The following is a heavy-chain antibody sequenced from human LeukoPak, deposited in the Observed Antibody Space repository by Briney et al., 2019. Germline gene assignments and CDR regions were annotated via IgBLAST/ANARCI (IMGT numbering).Heavy chain of an antibody. D-gene: IGHD3-22*01. CDR1: GGSISSGLYS. Sequence: PSQTLSLTCDVSGGSISSGLYSWSWIRQPLGKGLEWIGYIYHTGSTYYNPSLKSRVTISVDTSKNQFSLKLSSVTAADTAVYYCARDRVATYYYDSSGYFYVRTFDYWGQGTLVTVSS. J-gene: IGHJ4*02. CDR3: ARDRVATYYYDSSGYFYVRTFDY. V-gene: IGHV4-30-2*01. CDR2: IYHTGST.